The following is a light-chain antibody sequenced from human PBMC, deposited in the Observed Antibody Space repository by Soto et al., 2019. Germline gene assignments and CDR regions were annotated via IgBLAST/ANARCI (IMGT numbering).Light chain of an antibody. J-gene: IGLJ1*01. V-gene: IGLV2-14*01. CDR1: SNDVGAYNY. CDR2: VVT. Sequence: QSVLTQPASVSGSPGQSITISCTGTSNDVGAYNYVSWYQQHPGKAPKLIVYVVTDRPSGVSNRFSGSKSGNTASLTISGLQTEDEADYFCSSYTGSTTYVFGTGTKVTVL. CDR3: SSYTGSTTYV.